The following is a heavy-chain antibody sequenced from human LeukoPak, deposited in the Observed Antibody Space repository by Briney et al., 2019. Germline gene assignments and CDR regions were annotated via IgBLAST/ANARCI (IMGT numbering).Heavy chain of an antibody. J-gene: IGHJ4*02. CDR3: ATGEYCSSTSCQNSYFDY. CDR2: IYYSGST. D-gene: IGHD2-2*01. CDR1: GGSISSGGYY. Sequence: PSQTLSLTCTVSGGSISSGGYYWSWIRQHPGKGLEWIGYIYYSGSTYYNPSLKSRVTISVDTSKNQFSLKLSSVTAADTAVYYCATGEYCSSTSCQNSYFDYWGQGTLVTVSS. V-gene: IGHV4-31*03.